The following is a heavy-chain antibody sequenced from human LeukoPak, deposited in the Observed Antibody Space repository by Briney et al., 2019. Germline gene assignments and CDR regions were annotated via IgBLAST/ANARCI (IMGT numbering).Heavy chain of an antibody. CDR1: GGSFSGYY. CDR2: INHSGST. Sequence: PSETLSLTCAVYGGSFSGYYWSWIRQPPGKGLEWIGEINHSGSTNYNPSLQSRVTISVDTSKNQFSLKLRSVTAADTAVYYCARRWGFTMVRGVNNWFDPWGQGTLVTVSS. D-gene: IGHD3-10*01. J-gene: IGHJ5*02. V-gene: IGHV4-34*01. CDR3: ARRWGFTMVRGVNNWFDP.